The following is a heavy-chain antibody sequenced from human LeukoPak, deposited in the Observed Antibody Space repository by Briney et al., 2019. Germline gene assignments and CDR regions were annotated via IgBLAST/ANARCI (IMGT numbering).Heavy chain of an antibody. CDR1: GFTFSSYS. V-gene: IGHV3-21*01. CDR3: ARDLRVTTVTTPDY. J-gene: IGHJ4*02. Sequence: GGSLRLSCAASGFTFSSYSMNWVRQAPGKGLEWVSSISSSSSYIYYADSVKGRFTISRDNAKNSLYLQMNSLRAEDMAVYYCARDLRVTTVTTPDYWGQGTLVTVSS. CDR2: ISSSSSYI. D-gene: IGHD4-17*01.